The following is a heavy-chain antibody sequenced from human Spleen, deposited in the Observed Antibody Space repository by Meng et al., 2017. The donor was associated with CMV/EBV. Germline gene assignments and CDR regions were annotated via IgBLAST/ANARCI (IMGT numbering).Heavy chain of an antibody. CDR2: ISSSSSYI. CDR3: ARGGSVVYDILTGYVALDY. V-gene: IGHV3-21*01. Sequence: EVQLVESGGGMVKPGGSLRLSCAASGFTFSSYSMNWVRQAPGKGLEWVSSISSSSSYIYYADSVKGRFTISRDNAKNSLYLQMNSLRAEDTAVYYCARGGSVVYDILTGYVALDYWGQGTLVTVAS. CDR1: GFTFSSYS. D-gene: IGHD3-9*01. J-gene: IGHJ4*02.